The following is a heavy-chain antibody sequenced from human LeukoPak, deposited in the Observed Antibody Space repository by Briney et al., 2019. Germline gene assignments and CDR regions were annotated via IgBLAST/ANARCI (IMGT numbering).Heavy chain of an antibody. CDR2: ISGSGGST. Sequence: GGSLRVYCAASGFTFSSYAMSWVRQAQGQGLAWTSAISGSGGSTYYADSVKGRFTISRDNSKNTLYLQMNSLRAEDTAVYHCAKDRTSEKYYYDSIDAFDIWGQGTMVTVSS. V-gene: IGHV3-23*01. J-gene: IGHJ3*02. D-gene: IGHD3-22*01. CDR3: AKDRTSEKYYYDSIDAFDI. CDR1: GFTFSSYA.